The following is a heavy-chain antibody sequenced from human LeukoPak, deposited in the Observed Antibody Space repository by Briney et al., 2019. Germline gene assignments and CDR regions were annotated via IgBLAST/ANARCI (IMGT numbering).Heavy chain of an antibody. V-gene: IGHV3-11*01. Sequence: PGGSLRLSRAASGFTFSDYNMRWIRQAPGKGLEWVSSISRSGSTKYYADSVKGRFTISRDNARNSLYLQMNTLRADDTAFYYCVRVSTGYYFDSWGQGTLVTVSS. J-gene: IGHJ4*02. CDR1: GFTFSDYN. CDR3: VRVSTGYYFDS. D-gene: IGHD6-19*01. CDR2: ISRSGSTK.